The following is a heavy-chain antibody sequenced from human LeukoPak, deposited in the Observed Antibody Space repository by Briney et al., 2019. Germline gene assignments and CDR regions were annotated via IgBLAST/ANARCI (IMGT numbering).Heavy chain of an antibody. CDR1: GYTFTSYG. V-gene: IGHV1-24*01. J-gene: IGHJ4*02. D-gene: IGHD3-16*02. CDR2: FDPEDGET. CDR3: ATVMITFGGVIVHPRAFDY. Sequence: ASVKVSCKASGYTFTSYGISWVRQAPGKGLEWMGGFDPEDGETIYAQKFQGRVTMTEDTSTDTAYMELSSLRSEDTAVYYCATVMITFGGVIVHPRAFDYWGQGTLVTVSS.